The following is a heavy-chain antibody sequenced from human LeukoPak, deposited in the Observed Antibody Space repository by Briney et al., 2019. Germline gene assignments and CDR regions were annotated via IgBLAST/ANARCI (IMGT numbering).Heavy chain of an antibody. CDR3: ARTYSELHDAFDI. D-gene: IGHD1-26*01. V-gene: IGHV1-46*01. CDR1: GYTFTSYY. J-gene: IGHJ3*02. Sequence: ASVKVSCKASGYTFTSYYMHWVRQAPGQGLEWMGIISPSGGSTSYAQKFQGRITMTRDMSTSTVYMELSSLRSEDTAVYYCARTYSELHDAFDIWGQGTMVTVSS. CDR2: ISPSGGST.